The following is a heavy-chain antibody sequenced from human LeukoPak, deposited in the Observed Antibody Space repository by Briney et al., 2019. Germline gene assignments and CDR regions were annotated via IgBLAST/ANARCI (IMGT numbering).Heavy chain of an antibody. CDR3: ARGFPYYYGSGSSYYYYYYGMDV. V-gene: IGHV1-69*06. CDR1: GGTFSSYA. CDR2: IIPIFGTG. J-gene: IGHJ6*04. D-gene: IGHD3-10*01. Sequence: SVKVSCKASGGTFSSYAISWVRRAPGQGLEWMGGIIPIFGTGNYAQKFQGRVTITADKSTITAYMELSSLRSEDTAVYYCARGFPYYYGSGSSYYYYYYGMDVWGKGTTVTVSS.